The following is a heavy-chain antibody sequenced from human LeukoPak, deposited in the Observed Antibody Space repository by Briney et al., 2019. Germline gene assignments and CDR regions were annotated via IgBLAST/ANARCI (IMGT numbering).Heavy chain of an antibody. CDR1: GFTFNSYA. CDR2: ISNDGSNK. D-gene: IGHD7-27*01. J-gene: IGHJ4*02. CDR3: ARDLETGDLEYYFDY. Sequence: HPGGSLRLSCAASGFTFNSYAMHWVRQAPGKGLEWVAVISNDGSNKYYADSVKGQFTISRDNSKNTLYLQMNSLRTEDTAVYYCARDLETGDLEYYFDYWGQGTLVTVSS. V-gene: IGHV3-30-3*01.